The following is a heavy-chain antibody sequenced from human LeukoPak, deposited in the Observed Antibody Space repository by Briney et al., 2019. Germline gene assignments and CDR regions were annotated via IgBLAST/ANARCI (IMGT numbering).Heavy chain of an antibody. Sequence: RPGGSLRLSCAASGFTFDDYGMSWVRQAPGKGLEWVSGINWNGGSTGYADSVKGRFTISRDNAKNSLYLQMNSLRAEDTALYYCARGIPRVRGSYRTNWFDPWGQGTLVTVSS. CDR1: GFTFDDYG. J-gene: IGHJ5*02. CDR3: ARGIPRVRGSYRTNWFDP. CDR2: INWNGGST. V-gene: IGHV3-20*04. D-gene: IGHD1-26*01.